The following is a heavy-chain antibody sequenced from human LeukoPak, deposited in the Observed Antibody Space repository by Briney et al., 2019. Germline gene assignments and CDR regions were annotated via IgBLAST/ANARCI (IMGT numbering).Heavy chain of an antibody. CDR2: INSRGNTV. Sequence: QPGGSLRLSCAASGFTFSGHEMNWVRQAPGKGLEWPSYINSRGNTVYYADSVKGRFTVSRDNAKNLMYLQMDSLRAEDTAIYYCARDEAWLPDYWGQGTLVTVSS. J-gene: IGHJ4*02. CDR3: ARDEAWLPDY. CDR1: GFTFSGHE. D-gene: IGHD5-24*01. V-gene: IGHV3-48*03.